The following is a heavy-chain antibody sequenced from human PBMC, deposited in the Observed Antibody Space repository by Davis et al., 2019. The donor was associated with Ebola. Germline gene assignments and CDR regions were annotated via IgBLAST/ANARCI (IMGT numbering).Heavy chain of an antibody. CDR3: ARDSSSYDKECWFDP. CDR1: GGTFSSYA. J-gene: IGHJ5*02. CDR2: IIPIFGTA. D-gene: IGHD6-13*01. V-gene: IGHV1-69*13. Sequence: SVKVSCKASGGTFSSYAISWVRQAPGQGLEWMGGIIPIFGTANYAQKFQGRVTITADESTSTAYMELSSLRSEDTAVYYCARDSSSYDKECWFDPWGQGTLVTASS.